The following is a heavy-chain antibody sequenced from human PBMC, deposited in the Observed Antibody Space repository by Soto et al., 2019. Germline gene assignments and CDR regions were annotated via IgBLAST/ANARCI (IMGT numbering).Heavy chain of an antibody. J-gene: IGHJ4*02. CDR1: GFTFSSYA. D-gene: IGHD6-13*01. CDR3: ARDLRYSSSWLPGDY. V-gene: IGHV3-30-3*01. Sequence: SLRLSCAASGFTFSSYAMHWVRQAPGKGLEWVAVISYDGSNKYYADSGKGRFTISRDNSKNTLYLQMNSLRAEDTAVYYCARDLRYSSSWLPGDYWGQGTLVTVSS. CDR2: ISYDGSNK.